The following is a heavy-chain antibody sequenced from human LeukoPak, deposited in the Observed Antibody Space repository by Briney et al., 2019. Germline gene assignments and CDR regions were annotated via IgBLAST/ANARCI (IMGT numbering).Heavy chain of an antibody. CDR1: GYTFTGYY. Sequence: ASVKLSCKASGYTFTGYYMHWVRQAPGQGREWMGWINPNSGGTNYAQKFQGRVTMTRDTSISTAYMELSRLRSDDTAVYYCARGREFYDSSGSDAFDIWGQGTMVTVSS. D-gene: IGHD3-22*01. CDR2: INPNSGGT. V-gene: IGHV1-2*02. J-gene: IGHJ3*02. CDR3: ARGREFYDSSGSDAFDI.